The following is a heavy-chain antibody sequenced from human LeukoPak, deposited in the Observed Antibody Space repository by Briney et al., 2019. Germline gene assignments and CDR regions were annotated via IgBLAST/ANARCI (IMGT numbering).Heavy chain of an antibody. V-gene: IGHV3-30*18. D-gene: IGHD4-17*01. CDR3: AKGPYGDGGWYFDY. CDR1: GFTFSSYG. Sequence: GRSLRLSCAASGFTFSSYGMHWVRQAPGKGLEWVAGIPYDGSNKYYADSVKGRFTISRDNSKNTLYLQMNSLRAEDTAVYYCAKGPYGDGGWYFDYWGQGTLVTVSS. J-gene: IGHJ4*02. CDR2: IPYDGSNK.